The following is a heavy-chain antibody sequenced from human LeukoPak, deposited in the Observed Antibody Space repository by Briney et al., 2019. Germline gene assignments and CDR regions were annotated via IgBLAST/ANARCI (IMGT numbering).Heavy chain of an antibody. D-gene: IGHD3-22*01. V-gene: IGHV4-59*08. J-gene: IGHJ6*03. CDR3: ARRYDSTLYYYYYMDV. CDR2: IYYSGSA. CDR1: GGSISSYY. Sequence: PSETLSLTCTASGGSISSYYWSWIRQPPGKGLEWIGYIYYSGSANYNPSLKSRVTISVDTSKNQFSLKLSSVTAADTAVYYCARRYDSTLYYYYYMDVWGKGTAVTVSS.